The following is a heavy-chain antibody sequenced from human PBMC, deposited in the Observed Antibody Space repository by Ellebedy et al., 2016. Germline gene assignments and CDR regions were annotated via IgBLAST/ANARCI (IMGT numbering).Heavy chain of an antibody. D-gene: IGHD4-23*01. CDR3: ARGLTVVTPWYFDS. CDR1: GLTFSSYS. J-gene: IGHJ4*02. V-gene: IGHV3-21*01. CDR2: VRSRTYI. Sequence: GGSLRLXXEASGLTFSSYSMNWVRQAPGKGLAWVSSVRSRTYIYYADSVKGRFTISRDNAKNSLYLQMNSLRAEDTAVYYCARGLTVVTPWYFDSWGQGTRVTVSS.